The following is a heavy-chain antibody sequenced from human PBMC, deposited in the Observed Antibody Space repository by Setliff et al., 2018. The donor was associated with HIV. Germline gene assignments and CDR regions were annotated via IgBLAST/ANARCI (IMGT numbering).Heavy chain of an antibody. CDR2: ISTYNGNT. CDR3: ARGRFHIVVVTAMNAFDI. CDR1: GYTFTSYG. J-gene: IGHJ3*02. V-gene: IGHV1-18*01. Sequence: ASVKVSCKASGYTFTSYGISWVRQAPGQGLEWMGWISTYNGNTNSAQKFQGRVTMTTDTSTSTAYMELRSLKSDDTAVYYCARGRFHIVVVTAMNAFDIWGQGTKVTVSS. D-gene: IGHD2-21*02.